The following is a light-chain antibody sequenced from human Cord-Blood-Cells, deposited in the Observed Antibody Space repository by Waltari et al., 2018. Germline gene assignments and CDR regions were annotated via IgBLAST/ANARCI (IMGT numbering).Light chain of an antibody. V-gene: IGKV1-39*01. J-gene: IGKJ4*01. Sequence: DIQMTQSPSSLSASVGDRVTITCRASQRISSYLNCYQQKPGKAPKLLIYAASSLQSGVPSRFSGSGSGTEFTLTISSLQPEDFATYYCQQSYSTPLTFGGGTKVEIK. CDR1: QRISSY. CDR3: QQSYSTPLT. CDR2: AAS.